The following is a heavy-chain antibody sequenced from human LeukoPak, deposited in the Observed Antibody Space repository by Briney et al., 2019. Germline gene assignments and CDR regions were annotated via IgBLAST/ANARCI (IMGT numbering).Heavy chain of an antibody. CDR3: ARGRTTVRDFDY. CDR1: GFTFSNAW. Sequence: PGGSLRLSCAASGFTFSNAWMSWVRQAPGKGLEWIGEINHSGSTNYNPPLKSRVTISVDTSKNQFSLKLSSVTAADTAVYYCARGRTTVRDFDYWGQGTLVTVSS. CDR2: INHSGST. J-gene: IGHJ4*02. D-gene: IGHD4-17*01. V-gene: IGHV4-34*01.